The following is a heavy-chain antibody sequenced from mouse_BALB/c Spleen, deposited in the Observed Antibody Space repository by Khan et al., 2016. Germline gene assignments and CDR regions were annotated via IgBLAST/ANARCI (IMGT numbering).Heavy chain of an antibody. D-gene: IGHD2-1*01. J-gene: IGHJ3*01. Sequence: QVQLKQSGAELVRPGASVKLSCKASGYTFTSYWINWMKQRPGQGLEWIGNIFPSDSYTNYNQKFKDKATLTVDKSSSTAYMQLSSPTSEDSAIYYGTSGESTRTRGFAYWGQGTLVTVSA. CDR1: GYTFTSYW. CDR3: TSGESTRTRGFAY. CDR2: IFPSDSYT. V-gene: IGHV1-69*02.